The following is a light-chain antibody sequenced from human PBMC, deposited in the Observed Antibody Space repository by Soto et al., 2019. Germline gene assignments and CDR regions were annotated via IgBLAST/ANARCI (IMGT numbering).Light chain of an antibody. CDR2: GAS. CDR1: QSVSSSY. Sequence: EIVLTQSPGTLSLSPGERATLSCRASQSVSSSYLAWYQQKPGQAPRLLLYGASSRATGIPDRFSGSGSGTDFTLTISRREPEDFAVYYCQQYGSSPLTFGPGTKVEIK. V-gene: IGKV3-20*01. J-gene: IGKJ3*01. CDR3: QQYGSSPLT.